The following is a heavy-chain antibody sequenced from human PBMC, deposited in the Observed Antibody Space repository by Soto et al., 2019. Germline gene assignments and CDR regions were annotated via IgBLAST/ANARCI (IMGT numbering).Heavy chain of an antibody. CDR1: GGSISSGVYY. J-gene: IGHJ3*02. CDR2: IYYSGST. Sequence: QVQLQESVPGLVKPSQTLSLTCTVSGGSISSGVYYWSWIRQHPGKGLEWIGYIYYSGSTYYNPSLKSRVTISVDTSKNQFSLKLISVTAADTDVYYCARDRTPAGYAFDIWVQWTMVTVSS. V-gene: IGHV4-31*03. CDR3: ARDRTPAGYAFDI.